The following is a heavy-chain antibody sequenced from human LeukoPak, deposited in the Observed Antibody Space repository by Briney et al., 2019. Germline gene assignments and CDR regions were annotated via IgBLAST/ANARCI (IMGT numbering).Heavy chain of an antibody. CDR3: ARKLLTGVGFDP. D-gene: IGHD3-9*01. J-gene: IGHJ5*02. Sequence: ASVKVSCKASGYTFTSYYMHWVRQAPGQGLEWMGIINPSGGSTTYAQKFQGRVTMTRDTSTSTVYMELSSLRSEDTAVYYCARKLLTGVGFDPWGQGTLVTVSS. CDR1: GYTFTSYY. CDR2: INPSGGST. V-gene: IGHV1-46*01.